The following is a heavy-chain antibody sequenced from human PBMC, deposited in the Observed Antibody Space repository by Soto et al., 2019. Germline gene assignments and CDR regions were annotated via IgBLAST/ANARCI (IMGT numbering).Heavy chain of an antibody. CDR2: INHSGST. Sequence: SETLSLTCAVYGGSFSGYYWSWIRQPPGKGLEWIGEINHSGSTNYNPSLKSRVTISVDTSKNQFSLKLSSVTAADTAVYYCATSAYYDFWSGYPHYYYMDVWGKGTTVTVSS. V-gene: IGHV4-34*01. CDR1: GGSFSGYY. J-gene: IGHJ6*03. D-gene: IGHD3-3*01. CDR3: ATSAYYDFWSGYPHYYYMDV.